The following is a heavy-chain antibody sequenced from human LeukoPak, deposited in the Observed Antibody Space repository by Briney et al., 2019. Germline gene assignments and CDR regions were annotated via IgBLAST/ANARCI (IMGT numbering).Heavy chain of an antibody. Sequence: SVKVSCKASGGTFSSYAISWVRQAPGQGLEWMGRIIPIFGTANYAQKFQGRVTITTDESTSTAYMELSSLRSEDTAVYYCATPGYCSGGSCYSRYYYYYMDVWGKGTTATVSS. J-gene: IGHJ6*03. CDR1: GGTFSSYA. CDR3: ATPGYCSGGSCYSRYYYYYMDV. V-gene: IGHV1-69*05. CDR2: IIPIFGTA. D-gene: IGHD2-15*01.